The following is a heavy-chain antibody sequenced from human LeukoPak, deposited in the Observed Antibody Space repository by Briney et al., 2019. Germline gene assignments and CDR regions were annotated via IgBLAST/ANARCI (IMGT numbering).Heavy chain of an antibody. V-gene: IGHV3-30-3*01. CDR2: ISYDGSNK. J-gene: IGHJ4*02. CDR1: RFTFSSYA. D-gene: IGHD6-13*01. CDR3: AREHRAAAGTY. Sequence: PGRSLRLSCAASRFTFSSYAMHWVRQAPGKGLEWVAVISYDGSNKYYADSVKGRFTISRDNAKNSLYLQMNSLRAEDTAVYYCAREHRAAAGTYWGQGTLVTVSS.